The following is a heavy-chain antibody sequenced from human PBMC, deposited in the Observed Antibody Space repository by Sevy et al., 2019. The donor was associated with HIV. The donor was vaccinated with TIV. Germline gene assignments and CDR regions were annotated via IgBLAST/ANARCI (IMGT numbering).Heavy chain of an antibody. D-gene: IGHD3-10*01. J-gene: IGHJ6*02. CDR3: ASRKVYYYGSGSYFYYYGMDV. CDR1: GGTFSSYA. Sequence: ASVKVSCKASGGTFSSYAISWVRQAPGQGLEWMGGIIPIFGTANYAQKFQGRVTITADESTSTAYMELSSLRSEDTAVYYCASRKVYYYGSGSYFYYYGMDVWGQGTTVTVSS. V-gene: IGHV1-69*13. CDR2: IIPIFGTA.